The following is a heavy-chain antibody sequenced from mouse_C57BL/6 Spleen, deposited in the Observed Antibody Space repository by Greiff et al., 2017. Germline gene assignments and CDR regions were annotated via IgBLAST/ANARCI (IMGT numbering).Heavy chain of an antibody. CDR3: AREEIYNGNHARDY. CDR1: GYAFTSST. V-gene: IGHV1-4*01. Sequence: QVQLQQSGAELARPGASVKISCKASGYAFTSSTMHWVKQRPGPGLEWIGSIYPCRGYTKYTQKFKDKATLTAAKSSSTAYMQLSSLTSEDAAVYFCAREEIYNGNHARDYWGQGTTLTVSS. CDR2: IYPCRGYT. D-gene: IGHD2-1*01. J-gene: IGHJ2*01.